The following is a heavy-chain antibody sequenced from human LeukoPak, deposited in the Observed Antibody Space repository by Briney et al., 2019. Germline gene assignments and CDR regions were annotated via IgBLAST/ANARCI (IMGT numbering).Heavy chain of an antibody. CDR3: ARVGSNDFWSGYYVYYYYMDV. V-gene: IGHV3-11*01. D-gene: IGHD3-3*01. J-gene: IGHJ6*03. CDR1: GFTFSDYY. Sequence: GGSLSLSCAASGFTFSDYYMSWIRQAPGKGLEWVSYISSSGSTIYYADSVKGRFTISRDNAKNSLYLQMNSLRAEDTAVYYCARVGSNDFWSGYYVYYYYMDVWGKGTTVTVSS. CDR2: ISSSGSTI.